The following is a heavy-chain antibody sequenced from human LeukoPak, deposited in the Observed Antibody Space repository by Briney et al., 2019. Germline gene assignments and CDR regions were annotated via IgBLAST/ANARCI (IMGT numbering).Heavy chain of an antibody. J-gene: IGHJ4*02. Sequence: GGSLRLSCAASGFTVGSNYMSWVRQAPGKGLEWVSVIYSGGSTYYADSVKGRFTISRDNSKNTLYLQMNSLRAEDTAVYYCARVSPYYSVDYWGQGTLVTVSS. CDR1: GFTVGSNY. V-gene: IGHV3-53*01. CDR2: IYSGGST. D-gene: IGHD3-22*01. CDR3: ARVSPYYSVDY.